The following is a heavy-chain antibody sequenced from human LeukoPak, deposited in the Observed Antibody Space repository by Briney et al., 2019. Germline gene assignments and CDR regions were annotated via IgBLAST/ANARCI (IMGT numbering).Heavy chain of an antibody. CDR2: IYYSGGT. D-gene: IGHD2/OR15-2a*01. Sequence: PSETLSLTCTVSGGSIRSGGYYWSWIRQHPGKGLEWIGYIYYSGGTYYSPSLKSRVTISVDTSKNQFSLKLSSVTAADTDVYYCAREKGVTWAFDIWGQGTRVTVSS. V-gene: IGHV4-31*03. CDR1: GGSIRSGGYY. J-gene: IGHJ3*02. CDR3: AREKGVTWAFDI.